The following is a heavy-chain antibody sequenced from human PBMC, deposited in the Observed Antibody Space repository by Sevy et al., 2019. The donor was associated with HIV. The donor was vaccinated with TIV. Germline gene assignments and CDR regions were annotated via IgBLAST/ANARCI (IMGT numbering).Heavy chain of an antibody. Sequence: LSLTCAASGFSFSSYGMHWVRQAPGKGLEWMSYIQYDGSNKDYADSVKGRFTISRDNSKNTLYLQMNSLRVGDTGVFYWVKEGGGEGGDHWGQGTLVTVSS. J-gene: IGHJ4*02. CDR1: GFSFSSYG. D-gene: IGHD3-16*01. CDR2: IQYDGSNK. CDR3: VKEGGGEGGDH. V-gene: IGHV3-30*02.